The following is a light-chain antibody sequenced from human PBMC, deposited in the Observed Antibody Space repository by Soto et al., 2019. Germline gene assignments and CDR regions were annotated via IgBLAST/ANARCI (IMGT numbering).Light chain of an antibody. CDR1: QSVRSNF. J-gene: IGKJ1*01. CDR3: QRYDSFRT. Sequence: EIVMTQSPATLSVSPVERATLSCRASQSVRSNFLAWYQQKPGQAPRLLIYGASNRATGIPDRFSGSGSGTDFTLTITRLEPEDFAMYYCQRYDSFRTFGQGTKVDIK. CDR2: GAS. V-gene: IGKV3-20*01.